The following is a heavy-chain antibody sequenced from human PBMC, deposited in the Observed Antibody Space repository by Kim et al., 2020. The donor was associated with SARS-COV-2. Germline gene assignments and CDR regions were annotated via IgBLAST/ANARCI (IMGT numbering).Heavy chain of an antibody. V-gene: IGHV3-7*01. CDR2: IKLDGSEK. J-gene: IGHJ6*03. CDR3: ARDEVWSGYLYYYYYYMDV. D-gene: IGHD3-3*01. CDR1: GFTFSSYW. Sequence: GGSLRLSCAASGFTFSSYWMSWVRQAPGKGLEWVANIKLDGSEKYYVDSVKGRFTISRDNAKNSLYLQMNSLRAEDTAVYYCARDEVWSGYLYYYYYYMDVWGKGTTVTVSS.